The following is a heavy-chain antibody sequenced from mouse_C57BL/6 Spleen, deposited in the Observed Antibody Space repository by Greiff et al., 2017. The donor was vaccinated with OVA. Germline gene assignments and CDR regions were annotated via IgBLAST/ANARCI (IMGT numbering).Heavy chain of an antibody. Sequence: VKLQQSGAELVKPGASVKLSCTASGYTFTSYWMHWVKQRPGQGLEWIGMINPNSGSTNYNEKFKSKATLSVDKSSSTAYLQLSSLTSEYAEFYYCSKGSVSSPDYFDYWGQGTTLTVSS. CDR2: INPNSGST. V-gene: IGHV1-64*01. CDR1: GYTFTSYW. D-gene: IGHD1-1*01. J-gene: IGHJ2*01. CDR3: SKGSVSSPDYFDY.